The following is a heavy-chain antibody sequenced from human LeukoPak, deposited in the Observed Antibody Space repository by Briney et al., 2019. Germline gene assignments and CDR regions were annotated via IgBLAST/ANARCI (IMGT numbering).Heavy chain of an antibody. CDR3: AGYTVVRGLTLSAFDI. D-gene: IGHD3-10*01. Sequence: GASVKVSCKASGDTLTGYYIHWVRQAPRQGLEWMGCFDPNTGATHYAQKFQGRVTMTRDTSLDTDFLELRSLISDDTALYYCAGYTVVRGLTLSAFDIWGQGTMVTVSS. J-gene: IGHJ3*02. CDR1: GDTLTGYY. CDR2: FDPNTGAT. V-gene: IGHV1-2*02.